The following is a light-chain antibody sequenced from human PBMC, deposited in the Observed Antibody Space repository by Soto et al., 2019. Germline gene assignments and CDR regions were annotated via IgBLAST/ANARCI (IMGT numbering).Light chain of an antibody. CDR1: SSDVGGYNY. CDR3: SSYAGSNNFDV. Sequence: QSVLTRPPSAYGSPGQSVTISCTRTSSDVGGYNYVSWYQQHPGKAPKLMIYEVFKRPSGVPDRFSGSKSGNTASLTVSGLQAEDEADYYCSSYAGSNNFDVFGTGTKVTVL. V-gene: IGLV2-8*01. J-gene: IGLJ1*01. CDR2: EVF.